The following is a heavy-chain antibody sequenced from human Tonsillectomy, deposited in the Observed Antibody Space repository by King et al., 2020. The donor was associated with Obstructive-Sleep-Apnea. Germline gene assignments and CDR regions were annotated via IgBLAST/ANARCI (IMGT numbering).Heavy chain of an antibody. V-gene: IGHV1-8*01. J-gene: IGHJ4*02. CDR1: GHTFTSYD. CDR2: MNPNSGNT. D-gene: IGHD3-10*01. Sequence: QLVQSGAEVKKPGASVKVSCKASGHTFTSYDINWVRQASGQGLEWVGRMNPNSGNTGYAQKFQGRVSMTRNTSISTAYMELSSLRSEDTAVYYCARGTYYYGSGIYRTIYYFDYWGQGTLVTVSS. CDR3: ARGTYYYGSGIYRTIYYFDY.